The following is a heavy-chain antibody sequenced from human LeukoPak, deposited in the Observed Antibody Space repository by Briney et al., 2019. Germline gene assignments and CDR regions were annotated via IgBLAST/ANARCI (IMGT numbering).Heavy chain of an antibody. J-gene: IGHJ4*02. CDR2: IYYSGSI. Sequence: SETLSLTCTVSGGSISSGGYYWRWIRQHPGKGLEWIGYIYYSGSIYYNPSLKSRLTISVDTSKNQFSLKLSSVTAADTAVYYCARAFYDILTGYGGFDYWGQGTLVTVSS. CDR3: ARAFYDILTGYGGFDY. V-gene: IGHV4-31*03. CDR1: GGSISSGGYY. D-gene: IGHD3-9*01.